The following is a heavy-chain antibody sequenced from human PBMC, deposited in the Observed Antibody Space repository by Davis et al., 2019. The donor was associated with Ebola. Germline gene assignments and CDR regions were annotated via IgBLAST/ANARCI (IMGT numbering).Heavy chain of an antibody. J-gene: IGHJ6*03. CDR1: GGSFSGYY. CDR3: ARSVGYYDSTNYMDV. Sequence: PSETLSLTCAVYGGSFSGYYWSWIRQPPGKGLEWIGEINHSGSTNYNPSLKSRVTISVDTSKNQFSLKLSSVTAADTAVYYCARSVGYYDSTNYMDVWGKGTTVTVSS. V-gene: IGHV4-34*01. D-gene: IGHD3-3*01. CDR2: INHSGST.